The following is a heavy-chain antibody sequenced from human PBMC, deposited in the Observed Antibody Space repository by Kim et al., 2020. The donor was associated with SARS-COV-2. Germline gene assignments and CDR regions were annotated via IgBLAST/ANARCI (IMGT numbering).Heavy chain of an antibody. CDR3: ARDPLGDGYSFSDY. CDR1: QLTVSRNH. Sequence: GGSLRLSCEASQLTVSRNHMSWVRQAPGKGLEWVSVIYSGGMTSYAGSVKGRFTISRGSSKNTVILEMNSLRADDTAVYYCARDPLGDGYSFSDYWGQGTLVTVSS. J-gene: IGHJ4*02. CDR2: IYSGGMT. D-gene: IGHD4-4*01. V-gene: IGHV3-53*01.